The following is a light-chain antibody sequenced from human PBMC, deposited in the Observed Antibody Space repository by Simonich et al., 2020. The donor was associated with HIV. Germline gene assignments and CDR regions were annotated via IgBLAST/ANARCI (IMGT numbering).Light chain of an antibody. CDR3: QSYDSNNHWV. CDR2: EDN. Sequence: NFMLTPPHSVSESPGKTATISCTRSSGSIASNYVQWYQQRPGSSPTTGIYEDNQRPSGVPDRFSGSIDSSSNSASLTISGLKTEDEADYYCQSYDSNNHWVFGGGTKVTVL. CDR1: SGSIASNY. J-gene: IGLJ3*02. V-gene: IGLV6-57*01.